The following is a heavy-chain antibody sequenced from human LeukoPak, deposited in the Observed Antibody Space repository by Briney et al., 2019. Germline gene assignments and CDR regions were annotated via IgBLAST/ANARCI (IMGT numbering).Heavy chain of an antibody. Sequence: GGSLRLSCAASGFTFSSYAMSWVRQASGKGLEWVSAISGSGGSTYYADSVKGRFTISRGNSKNTLYLQMNSLRAEDTAVYYCAKETGGYYDILTGYYLFDYWGQGTLVTVSS. V-gene: IGHV3-23*01. CDR2: ISGSGGST. CDR3: AKETGGYYDILTGYYLFDY. D-gene: IGHD3-9*01. J-gene: IGHJ4*02. CDR1: GFTFSSYA.